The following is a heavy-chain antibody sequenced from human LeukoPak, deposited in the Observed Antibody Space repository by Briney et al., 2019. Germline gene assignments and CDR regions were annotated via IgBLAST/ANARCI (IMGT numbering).Heavy chain of an antibody. J-gene: IGHJ5*02. CDR3: ARRVVVTAIPRGFDP. V-gene: IGHV1-18*01. CDR2: ISAYNGNT. Sequence: ASVKVSCKASGYTFTSYGISWVRQAPGQGLEWMGWISAYNGNTNYAQKLQGRVTMTTDTSTSTAYMELRSLRSDDTAVYYCARRVVVTAIPRGFDPWGQGTLVTVSS. D-gene: IGHD2-21*02. CDR1: GYTFTSYG.